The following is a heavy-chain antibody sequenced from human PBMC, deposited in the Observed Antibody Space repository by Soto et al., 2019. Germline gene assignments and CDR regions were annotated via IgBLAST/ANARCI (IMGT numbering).Heavy chain of an antibody. J-gene: IGHJ6*02. CDR3: AKAHSARDDSNPGWGNYYYGMDV. Sequence: PGGSLRLSCAASGFTFSSYAMSWVRQAPGKGLEWVSAISGSGGSTYYADSVKGRFTISRDNSKNTLYLQMNSLRAEDTAVYYCAKAHSARDDSNPGWGNYYYGMDVWGQGTTVTVSS. D-gene: IGHD4-4*01. CDR2: ISGSGGST. V-gene: IGHV3-23*01. CDR1: GFTFSSYA.